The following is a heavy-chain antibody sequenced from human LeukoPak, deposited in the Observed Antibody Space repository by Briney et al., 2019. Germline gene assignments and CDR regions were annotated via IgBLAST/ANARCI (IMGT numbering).Heavy chain of an antibody. V-gene: IGHV4-59*08. D-gene: IGHD3-10*01. J-gene: IGHJ4*02. CDR2: IYYSGST. CDR1: GSSISSYY. CDR3: ASHEVVRGVPYYFDY. Sequence: PSETLSLTCTVSGSSISSYYWSWIRQPPGKGLEWIGYIYYSGSTNYNPSLKSRVTISVDTSKNQFSLKLSSVTAADTAVYYCASHEVVRGVPYYFDYWGQGTLVTASS.